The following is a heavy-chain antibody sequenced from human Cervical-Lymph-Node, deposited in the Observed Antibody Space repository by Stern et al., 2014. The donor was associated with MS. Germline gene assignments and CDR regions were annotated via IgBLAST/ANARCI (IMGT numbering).Heavy chain of an antibody. J-gene: IGHJ3*02. CDR3: ARDGEVIRDAFDI. Sequence: VQLVESGGGVVQPGRSLRLSCAASGFTFSFFGMHWVRQAPGKGLEWVAIIWHDGTTKYYVDSVRGRFTISRDNAKNTLYLQMNSLKVEDTAVYFCARDGEVIRDAFDIWGQGTLVTVSS. V-gene: IGHV3-33*01. CDR2: IWHDGTTK. D-gene: IGHD3-16*01. CDR1: GFTFSFFG.